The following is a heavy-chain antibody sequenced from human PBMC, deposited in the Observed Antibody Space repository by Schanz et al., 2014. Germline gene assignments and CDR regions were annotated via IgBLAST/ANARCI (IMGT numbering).Heavy chain of an antibody. D-gene: IGHD4-17*01. CDR1: TYTFTGYY. V-gene: IGHV1-2*02. J-gene: IGHJ4*02. CDR3: ARELRLEYYFDY. CDR2: INPNSGGT. Sequence: QGHLVQSGAEVKEPGASVQVSCKASTYTFTGYYLHWVRQAPGQGLEWMGRINPNSGGTNYAQKFQGRVTMTRDTSISTAYMELSSLRSDDTAVYYCARELRLEYYFDYWGQGTQVTVSS.